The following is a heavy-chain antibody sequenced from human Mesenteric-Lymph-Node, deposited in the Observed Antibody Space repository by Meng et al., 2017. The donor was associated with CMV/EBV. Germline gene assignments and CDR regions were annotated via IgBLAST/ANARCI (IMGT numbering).Heavy chain of an antibody. J-gene: IGHJ4*02. CDR1: GFTFRTYS. D-gene: IGHD2-2*01. Sequence: GGSLKISCVASGFTFRTYSMDWVRQAPGKGLEWVSSISSDSRYIYYADSVNGRFTISRDNGKNSVYLQMNSLRAEDAAVYYCARDAPAIIDYWGQGTLVTVSS. CDR2: ISSDSRYI. V-gene: IGHV3-21*01. CDR3: ARDAPAIIDY.